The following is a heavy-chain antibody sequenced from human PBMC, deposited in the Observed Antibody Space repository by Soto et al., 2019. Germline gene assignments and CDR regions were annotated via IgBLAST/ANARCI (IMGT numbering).Heavy chain of an antibody. CDR3: ARQAGAFGYYMDV. J-gene: IGHJ6*03. V-gene: IGHV4-39*01. Sequence: QLQLQESGPGLVKPSETLSLTCTVSGGSISSSDYYWGWIRQPPGKGLEWIGAIYYSGTTYYSPPRQSRVPISVDTPKNQVPLKMRSVTAADTAAYLCARQAGAFGYYMDVWGKGPTVTVSS. D-gene: IGHD3-3*02. CDR1: GGSISSSDYY. CDR2: IYYSGTT.